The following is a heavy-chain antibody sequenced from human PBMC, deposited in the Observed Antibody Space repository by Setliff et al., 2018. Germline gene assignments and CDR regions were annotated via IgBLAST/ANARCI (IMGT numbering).Heavy chain of an antibody. CDR3: AGGTIVAPGGYFYYMDV. D-gene: IGHD6-6*01. CDR2: IYYSGT. V-gene: IGHV4-59*01. J-gene: IGHJ6*03. CDR1: SASRSINTYY. Sequence: PSETLSLTCTVSSASRSINTYYWSWIRQPPGKGLDWVGNIYYSGTNYNPSLKSRVTISVDTSKHQISLKLNSVTAADTAVYYCAGGTIVAPGGYFYYMDVWGKGATVTVSS.